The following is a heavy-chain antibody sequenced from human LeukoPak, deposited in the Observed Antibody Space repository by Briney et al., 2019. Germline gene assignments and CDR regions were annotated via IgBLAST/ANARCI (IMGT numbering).Heavy chain of an antibody. CDR2: IYYSGST. CDR3: ARVSPARSIASDY. Sequence: SQTLSLTCTVSGGSISSGGYYWSWIRQHPGKGLEWIGYIYYSGSTYYNPSLKSRVTISVDTSKNQFSLKLSSVTAADTAVYYCARVSPARSIASDYWGQRTLVTVSS. CDR1: GGSISSGGYY. J-gene: IGHJ4*02. D-gene: IGHD3-22*01. V-gene: IGHV4-31*03.